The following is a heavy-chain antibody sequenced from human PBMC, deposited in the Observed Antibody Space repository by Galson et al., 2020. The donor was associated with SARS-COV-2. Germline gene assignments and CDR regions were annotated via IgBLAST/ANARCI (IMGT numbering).Heavy chain of an antibody. CDR1: GGSISSSSYY. CDR2: IYYSGST. D-gene: IGHD6-13*01. V-gene: IGHV4-39*01. CDR3: ASGAAGPDAFDI. J-gene: IGHJ3*02. Sequence: SETLSLTCTVSGGSISSSSYYWGWIRQPPGKGLEWIGSIYYSGSTYYNPSLKSRVTISVDTSKNQFSLKLSSVTAADTAVYYCASGAAGPDAFDIWGQGTMVTVSS.